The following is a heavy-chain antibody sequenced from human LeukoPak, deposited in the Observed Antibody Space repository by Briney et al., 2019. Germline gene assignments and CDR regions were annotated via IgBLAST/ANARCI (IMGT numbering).Heavy chain of an antibody. V-gene: IGHV3-48*01. CDR1: AFTFSDYS. J-gene: IGHJ4*02. CDR2: ISGRSSTI. Sequence: SGGSLRLSCAASAFTFSDYSMNWVRQAPGKGLEWVSYISGRSSTIYYADSVKGRFTISRDNAKNSMYLQMNSLRAEDTAVYYCARDRIKSGSYYFDYWGQGTLVTVPS. CDR3: ARDRIKSGSYYFDY. D-gene: IGHD1-26*01.